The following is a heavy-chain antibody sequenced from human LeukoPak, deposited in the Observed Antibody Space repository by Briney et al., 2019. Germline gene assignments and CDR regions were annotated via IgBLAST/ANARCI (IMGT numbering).Heavy chain of an antibody. V-gene: IGHV1-18*01. D-gene: IGHD2-15*01. Sequence: GASVKVSCKASGYTFNTYGISWVRQAPGQGLEWMGWISTYNGDTNYVQNLQGRVTMTTDTSTSTAYMELMSLRSDDTAVYYCLRDALRPRLTPDYWGQGTLVTASS. CDR1: GYTFNTYG. CDR2: ISTYNGDT. CDR3: LRDALRPRLTPDY. J-gene: IGHJ4*02.